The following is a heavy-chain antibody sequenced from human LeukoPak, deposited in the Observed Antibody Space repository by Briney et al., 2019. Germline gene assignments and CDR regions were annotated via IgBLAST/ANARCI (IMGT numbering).Heavy chain of an antibody. V-gene: IGHV1-2*02. J-gene: IGHJ4*02. Sequence: ASVKVSCKASGYTFTGYYMHWVRQAPGQGLEWMGWINPNSGGTNYAQKFQGRVTMTRDTSISTAYMELSRLRSDDTAVYYCARMDWNDEGALFDYWGQGTLVTVSS. CDR3: ARMDWNDEGALFDY. CDR2: INPNSGGT. CDR1: GYTFTGYY. D-gene: IGHD1-1*01.